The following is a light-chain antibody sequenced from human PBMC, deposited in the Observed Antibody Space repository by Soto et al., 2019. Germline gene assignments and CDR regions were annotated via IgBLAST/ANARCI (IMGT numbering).Light chain of an antibody. CDR3: QQNNDWPPIT. CDR1: QSISNY. CDR2: DTF. V-gene: IGKV3-11*01. J-gene: IGKJ5*01. Sequence: EIVLTQSPATLSLSPGERATLSCRASQSISNYLAWYQQKPGQAPRLLIYDTFHRAAGIPARFSGSGSGTDFSLTISSLEPEDFAVYYCQQNNDWPPITFGQGTRLEIK.